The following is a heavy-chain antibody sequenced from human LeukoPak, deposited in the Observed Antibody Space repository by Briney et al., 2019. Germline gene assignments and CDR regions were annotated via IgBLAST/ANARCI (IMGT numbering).Heavy chain of an antibody. CDR3: AKNLRAVGATNAFDI. CDR1: GFTFSSYR. J-gene: IGHJ3*02. D-gene: IGHD1-26*01. CDR2: IKQDGSEK. Sequence: GGSLRLSCAASGFTFSSYRMSWVRQAPGKGPEWVANIKQDGSEKYYVDSVKGRFTISRDNPKNTLYLQMNSLRAEDTAVYYCAKNLRAVGATNAFDIWGQGTMVTVSS. V-gene: IGHV3-7*01.